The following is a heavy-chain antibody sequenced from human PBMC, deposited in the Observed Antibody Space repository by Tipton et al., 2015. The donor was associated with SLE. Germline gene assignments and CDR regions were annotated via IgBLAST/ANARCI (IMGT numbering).Heavy chain of an antibody. D-gene: IGHD6-13*01. CDR1: GGSFSGYY. CDR3: ARREYISSWSFDY. V-gene: IGHV4-34*01. CDR2: INHSGST. J-gene: IGHJ4*02. Sequence: TLSLTCAVYGGSFSGYYWSWIRQPPGKGLEWIGEINHSGSTNYNPSLKSRVTISVDMSKNQFSLKLSSVTAADTAVYYCARREYISSWSFDYWGQGTLVPVSS.